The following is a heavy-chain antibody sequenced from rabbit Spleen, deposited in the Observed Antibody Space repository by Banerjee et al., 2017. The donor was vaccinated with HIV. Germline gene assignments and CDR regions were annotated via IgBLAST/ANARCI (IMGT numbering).Heavy chain of an antibody. CDR3: VRDQAGDADYGPYYLNL. Sequence: QEQLVESGGGLVKPGASLTLTCKASGFSFSNKAVMCWVRQAPGKGLEWIACINAVTGKAVYATWAKGRFTFSKTSSTTVTLQMTSLTAADTATYFCVRDQAGDADYGPYYLNLWGPGTLVTVS. V-gene: IGHV1S45*01. D-gene: IGHD2-1*01. CDR2: INAVTGKA. CDR1: GFSFSNKAV. J-gene: IGHJ4*01.